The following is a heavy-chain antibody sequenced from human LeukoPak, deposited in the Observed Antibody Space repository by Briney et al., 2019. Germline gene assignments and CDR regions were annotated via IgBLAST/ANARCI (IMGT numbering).Heavy chain of an antibody. CDR2: ISGSGGST. CDR3: AKEPDPYYYDSSGYYIVYYFDY. Sequence: GGSLRFSCAASGFTFSSYAMSWVRQAPGKGLEWVSAISGSGGSTYYADSVKGRFTISRDNSKNTLYLQMNSLRAEDTAVYYCAKEPDPYYYDSSGYYIVYYFDYWGQGTLVTVSS. CDR1: GFTFSSYA. D-gene: IGHD3-22*01. V-gene: IGHV3-23*01. J-gene: IGHJ4*02.